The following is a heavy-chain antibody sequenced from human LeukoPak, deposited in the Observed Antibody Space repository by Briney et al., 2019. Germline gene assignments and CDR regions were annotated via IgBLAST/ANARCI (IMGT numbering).Heavy chain of an antibody. J-gene: IGHJ4*02. CDR2: IYPDDSDT. D-gene: IGHD6-13*01. CDR3: ARYKATAGIDS. Sequence: GESLKTSCRGSGYTFTTYWIAWVRQLPGKGLELMGIIYPDDSDTRYRPPFQGQLTISADKTISTASLQWSSLKAADSAMYYCARYKATAGIDSWGQGTLVTVSS. CDR1: GYTFTTYW. V-gene: IGHV5-51*01.